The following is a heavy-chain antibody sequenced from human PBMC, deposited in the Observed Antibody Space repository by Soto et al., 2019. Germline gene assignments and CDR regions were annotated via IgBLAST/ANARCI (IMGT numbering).Heavy chain of an antibody. D-gene: IGHD2-2*01. V-gene: IGHV1-18*01. CDR2: TSAYMDT. J-gene: IGHJ6*02. CDR3: ARDCSSTSCYNYYYYGMDV. Sequence: ASVKVSCKASGYTFTSYGISWVRQAPGQGLEWLGWTSAYMDTNYAQKLQGRVTMTTDTSTSTAYMELRSLRSDDTAVYYCARDCSSTSCYNYYYYGMDVWGQGTTVTVS. CDR1: GYTFTSYG.